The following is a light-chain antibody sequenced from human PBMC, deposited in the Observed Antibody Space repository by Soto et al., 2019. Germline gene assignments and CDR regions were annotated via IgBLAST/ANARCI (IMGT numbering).Light chain of an antibody. Sequence: QSALTQPASVSVSPGQSITIPCPGTSSDVGSYNLVSWYQQHPGKAPKLMIYEVSKRPSGVSNRFSGSKSGNTASLTISGLQAEDEADYYCCSYAGSNTHYVFGTGTKVTVL. CDR3: CSYAGSNTHYV. CDR2: EVS. V-gene: IGLV2-23*02. CDR1: SSDVGSYNL. J-gene: IGLJ1*01.